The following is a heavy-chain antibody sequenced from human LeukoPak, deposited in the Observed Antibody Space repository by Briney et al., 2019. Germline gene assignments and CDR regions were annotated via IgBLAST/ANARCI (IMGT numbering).Heavy chain of an antibody. CDR3: ARGRLLASDI. CDR2: ISSSSRYI. Sequence: PGGSLRLSCAASGFTFSSYSMNWVRQAPGKGLEWVSSISSSSRYIYYADSVKGRFTISRDNAKNSLYLQMNSLRAEDTAVYYCARGRLLASDIWGQGIMITVSS. CDR1: GFTFSSYS. J-gene: IGHJ3*02. V-gene: IGHV3-21*01.